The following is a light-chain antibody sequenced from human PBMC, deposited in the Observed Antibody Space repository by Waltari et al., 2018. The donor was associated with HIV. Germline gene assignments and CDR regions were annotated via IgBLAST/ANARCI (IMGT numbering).Light chain of an antibody. Sequence: QSALTQPASVSGSPGQSITIPCTGTSTDIGAANYVSWYQQHPGRAPKLIIYEVSYRPSGVSDRFSGSKSGNTASLTISGLQPEDEAEYYCDSYTISSTYVFGTGTKVTVL. CDR1: STDIGAANY. J-gene: IGLJ1*01. CDR3: DSYTISSTYV. V-gene: IGLV2-14*03. CDR2: EVS.